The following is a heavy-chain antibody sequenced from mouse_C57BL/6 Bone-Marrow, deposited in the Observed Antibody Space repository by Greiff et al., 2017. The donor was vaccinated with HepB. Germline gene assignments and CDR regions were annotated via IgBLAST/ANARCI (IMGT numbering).Heavy chain of an antibody. CDR3: ARVPGTAQATYFDY. CDR1: GFTFSDYY. D-gene: IGHD3-1*01. Sequence: EVKLMESEGGLVQPGSSMKLSCTASGFTFSDYYMAWVRQVPEKGLEWVANINYDGSSTYYLDSLKSRFIISRDNAKNILYLQMSSLKSEDTATYYCARVPGTAQATYFDYWGQGPTLTVSS. V-gene: IGHV5-16*01. J-gene: IGHJ2*01. CDR2: INYDGSST.